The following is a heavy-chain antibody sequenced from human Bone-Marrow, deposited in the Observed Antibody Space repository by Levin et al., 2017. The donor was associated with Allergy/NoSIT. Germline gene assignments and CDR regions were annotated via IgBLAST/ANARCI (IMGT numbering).Heavy chain of an antibody. V-gene: IGHV1-69*13. J-gene: IGHJ4*02. D-gene: IGHD3-3*01. Sequence: ASVKVSCKASGGTFSSDVISWVRQAPGQGLEWMGGITPIFGTAKYAQKFQGRVTITADESTSTAYMQLSSLRFEDTAVYYCAAIPRNTIFGVAGSGERENDYWGQGTLVTVSS. CDR3: AAIPRNTIFGVAGSGERENDY. CDR1: GGTFSSDV. CDR2: ITPIFGTA.